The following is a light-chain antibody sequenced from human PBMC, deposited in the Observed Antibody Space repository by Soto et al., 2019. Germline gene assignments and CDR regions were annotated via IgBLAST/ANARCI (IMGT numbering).Light chain of an antibody. CDR3: RKANSHAC. Sequence: DIQMTQSPSSVSASVGDRVTITCRASQDISGWLGWYLQKPGKAPELLVYAASNLQSGVPSRYNRSGSWTYLPPTTTLLQRGDFASYCCRKANSHACFGQGTRRDIK. CDR2: AAS. CDR1: QDISGW. V-gene: IGKV1-12*01. J-gene: IGKJ5*01.